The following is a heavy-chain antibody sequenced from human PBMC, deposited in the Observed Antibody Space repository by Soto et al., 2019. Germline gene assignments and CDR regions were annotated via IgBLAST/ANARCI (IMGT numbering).Heavy chain of an antibody. Sequence: EVQLVESGGGLVKPGGSLRLSCAASGFTFSSYSMNWVRQAPGKGLEWISSISSRSSDISYADSVRGRFTISRDIAKNPLYLQKNSLRAEDTAVYYCTSHGDYDPCGMDVWGQGPTVTVSS. CDR2: ISSRSSDI. CDR3: TSHGDYDPCGMDV. V-gene: IGHV3-21*01. D-gene: IGHD4-17*01. CDR1: GFTFSSYS. J-gene: IGHJ6*02.